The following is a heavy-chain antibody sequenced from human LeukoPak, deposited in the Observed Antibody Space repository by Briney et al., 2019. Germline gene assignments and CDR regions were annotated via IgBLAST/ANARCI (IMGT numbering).Heavy chain of an antibody. CDR1: GFTFSSYV. CDR2: ISYDGSNE. V-gene: IGHV3-30*04. CDR3: ARVPAGVIGMKDAFDM. Sequence: GGSLRLSCAASGFTFSSYVMHWVRQAPGKGLEWVAIISYDGSNEYYADSVKGRFNISRHNAKNSLYLQMNSLRAEDTAVYYCARVPAGVIGMKDAFDMWGQGTMVTVSS. D-gene: IGHD3-16*02. J-gene: IGHJ3*02.